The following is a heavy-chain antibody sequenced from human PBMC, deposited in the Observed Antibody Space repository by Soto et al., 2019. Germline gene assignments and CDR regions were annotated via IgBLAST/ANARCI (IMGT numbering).Heavy chain of an antibody. CDR1: GFIVTNTY. CDR2: VYIDGGT. Sequence: EVKLVQSGGGLIQPGGSLRLSCTASGFIVTNTYMSWVRQAPGKGLEWVSVVYIDGGTEYADPVKGRFTTFRDNSKNTLHLQMNSLRAEDTAVYYCAREPLWIGSLPLDAFDIWGQGTMVTVSS. D-gene: IGHD3-3*01. CDR3: AREPLWIGSLPLDAFDI. J-gene: IGHJ3*02. V-gene: IGHV3-53*01.